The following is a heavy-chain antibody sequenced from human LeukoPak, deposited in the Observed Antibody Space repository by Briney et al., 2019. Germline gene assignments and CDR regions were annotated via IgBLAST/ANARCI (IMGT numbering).Heavy chain of an antibody. Sequence: PGGSLRLSCAASGFIVTNNYMTWVRQAPGKGLEWVAIIYSNSNTYYADSVNGRFTASRDNSKNTVYLQLNSLRAEDTAVYYCARGLGTFEDTYFDLWGRGTLVTVSS. CDR3: ARGLGTFEDTYFDL. CDR1: GFIVTNNY. V-gene: IGHV3-53*01. CDR2: IYSNSNT. J-gene: IGHJ2*01. D-gene: IGHD2-15*01.